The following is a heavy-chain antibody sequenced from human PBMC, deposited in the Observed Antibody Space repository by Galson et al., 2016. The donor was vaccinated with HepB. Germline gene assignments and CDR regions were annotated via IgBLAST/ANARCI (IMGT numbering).Heavy chain of an antibody. CDR2: IYWDDDK. CDR3: ARAYCGGDCLSYNILYQYGLDV. J-gene: IGHJ6*02. CDR1: GFSLSTRGVG. D-gene: IGHD2-21*01. V-gene: IGHV2-5*02. Sequence: PALVKPTQTLTLTCTFSGFSLSTRGVGVGWIRQPPGEALEWLTIIYWDDDKRYNPSLKSRLTVTKDTSKSPVVLTMTNVDPVDTGTCYCARAYCGGDCLSYNILYQYGLDVWGQGTTVTVSS.